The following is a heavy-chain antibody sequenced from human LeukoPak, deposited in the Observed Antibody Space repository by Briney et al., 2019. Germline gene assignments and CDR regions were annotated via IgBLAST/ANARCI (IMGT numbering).Heavy chain of an antibody. CDR2: ISYSGSP. CDR3: AKGYGDYVGWFDP. J-gene: IGHJ5*02. CDR1: GASLSRYY. D-gene: IGHD4-17*01. V-gene: IGHV4-59*01. Sequence: SETLSLTCSVSGASLSRYYWIWIRQPPGKGLEWIGCISYSGSPRYNPSLKSRVTMSVDTSKNQVSLKLSSVIAADTAVYYCAKGYGDYVGWFDPWGQGTLVTVSS.